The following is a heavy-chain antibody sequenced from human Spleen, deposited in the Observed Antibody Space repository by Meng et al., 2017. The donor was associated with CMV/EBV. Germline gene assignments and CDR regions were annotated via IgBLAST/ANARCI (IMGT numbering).Heavy chain of an antibody. V-gene: IGHV1-2*02. J-gene: IGHJ4*02. CDR1: GYTFTGYY. CDR3: AREECSSPSCQTDGLAY. D-gene: IGHD2-2*01. CDR2: INPNTGVT. Sequence: ASVKVSCKASGYTFTGYYMHWVRQAPGQGLEWMGWINPNTGVTNYAQRFQDRVAMTRDTSINTAYMELRSLRSDDTALYYCAREECSSPSCQTDGLAYWGQGTLVTVSS.